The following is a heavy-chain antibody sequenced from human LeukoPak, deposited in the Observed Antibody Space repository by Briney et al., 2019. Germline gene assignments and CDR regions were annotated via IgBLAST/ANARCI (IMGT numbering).Heavy chain of an antibody. Sequence: PSETLSLTCAVYGGSFSGYYWSWIRQPPGKGLEWIGEINHSGSTNYNPSLKSRVTISVDTSKNQFSLKLSSVTAADTAVYYCARVSYDYVWGSYRYRFDYWGQGTLVTVSS. V-gene: IGHV4-34*01. D-gene: IGHD3-16*02. CDR2: INHSGST. J-gene: IGHJ4*02. CDR1: GGSFSGYY. CDR3: ARVSYDYVWGSYRYRFDY.